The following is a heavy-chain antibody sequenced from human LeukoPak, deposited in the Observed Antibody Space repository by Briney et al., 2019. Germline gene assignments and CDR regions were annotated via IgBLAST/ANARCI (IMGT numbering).Heavy chain of an antibody. Sequence: ASVKVSCKASGYTFTGYYMHWVRQAPGQGLEWMGRINPNSGGTNYAQKFQGRVTMTRDTSISTAYMELRSLRSDDTAVYYCARDSYCSGGSCYFSAFDYWGQGTLVTVSS. J-gene: IGHJ4*02. D-gene: IGHD2-15*01. CDR1: GYTFTGYY. CDR2: INPNSGGT. V-gene: IGHV1-2*06. CDR3: ARDSYCSGGSCYFSAFDY.